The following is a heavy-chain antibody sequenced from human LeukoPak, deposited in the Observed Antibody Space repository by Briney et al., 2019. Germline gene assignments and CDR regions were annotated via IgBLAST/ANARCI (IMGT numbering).Heavy chain of an antibody. J-gene: IGHJ4*02. CDR3: ARAGSSWYYFDY. V-gene: IGHV3-30*04. D-gene: IGHD6-13*01. CDR2: ISYDGSNK. CDR1: GFTFSSYA. Sequence: GGSLRLSCAASGFTFSSYAMHWVRQAPGKGLEWVAVISYDGSNKYYADSVKGRFTISRDNAKNSLYLQMNSLRAEDTAVYYCARAGSSWYYFDYWGQGTLVTVSS.